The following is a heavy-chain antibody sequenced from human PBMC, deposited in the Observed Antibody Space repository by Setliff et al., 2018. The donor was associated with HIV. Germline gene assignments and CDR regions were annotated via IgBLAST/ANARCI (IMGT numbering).Heavy chain of an antibody. Sequence: SETLSLTCTVTGGSISTYYWSWIRQPPGKGLERIGSIYFTGSSDNNPSLKSRVTLSVDTSKHQFSLKLSSVTAADTAVYYCARVQMAYAAFDVWGQGTMVTVSS. CDR3: ARVQMAYAAFDV. V-gene: IGHV4-59*01. CDR1: GGSISTYY. D-gene: IGHD4-17*01. CDR2: IYFTGSS. J-gene: IGHJ3*01.